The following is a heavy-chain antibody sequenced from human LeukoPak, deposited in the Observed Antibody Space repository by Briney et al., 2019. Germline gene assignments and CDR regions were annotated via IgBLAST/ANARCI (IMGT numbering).Heavy chain of an antibody. V-gene: IGHV3-23*01. CDR1: GFTLSTNA. Sequence: GGSLRLSCLTSGFTLSTNAMSWVRQAPGKGLGWISGISGSGASTYYADSVKGRFTISRDDSRNTLYLQMNSLRGDDTAVYYCAKDVGKWESLHFFDYWGQGTLVTVSS. CDR3: AKDVGKWESLHFFDY. J-gene: IGHJ4*02. D-gene: IGHD1-26*01. CDR2: ISGSGAST.